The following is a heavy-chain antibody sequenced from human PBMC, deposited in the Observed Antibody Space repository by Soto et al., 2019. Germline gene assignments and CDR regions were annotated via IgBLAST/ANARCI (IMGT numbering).Heavy chain of an antibody. CDR1: GGSISSGGYY. CDR3: ARDNGYSYGYTLDH. V-gene: IGHV4-39*07. J-gene: IGHJ4*02. CDR2: IYYSGTT. D-gene: IGHD5-18*01. Sequence: SETLSLTCTVSGGSISSGGYYWSWIRQHPGKGLEWIGSIYYSGTTNYNPSLKSRVTISVDRSKNQFSLKLSSVTAADTAVYYCARDNGYSYGYTLDHWGQGTLVTVSS.